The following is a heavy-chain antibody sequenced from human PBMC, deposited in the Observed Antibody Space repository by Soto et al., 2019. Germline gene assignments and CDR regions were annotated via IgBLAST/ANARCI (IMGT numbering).Heavy chain of an antibody. CDR1: GFTFSSYG. Sequence: QVQLVESGGGVVQPGRSLRLSCAASGFTFSSYGMHWVRQATGKGLEWVAVISYDGSNKYYADSVKGRFTISRDNSMNTLYPQMNSRTAEDTAVYYCANVHGGSSYYFAYWGQGTLVTVSS. J-gene: IGHJ4*02. V-gene: IGHV3-30*18. D-gene: IGHD1-26*01. CDR2: ISYDGSNK. CDR3: ANVHGGSSYYFAY.